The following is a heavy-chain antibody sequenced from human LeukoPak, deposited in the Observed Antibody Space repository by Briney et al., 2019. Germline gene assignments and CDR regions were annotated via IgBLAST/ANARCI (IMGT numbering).Heavy chain of an antibody. Sequence: TGGSLRLSCAASGFTFSSYWMSWVRQAPGKGLEWVANIKQDGSEKYYVDSVKGRFTISRDNAKNSLYLQMNSLRAEDTAVYYCPRDKKVVVAATVFDYWGQGTLVTVSS. CDR3: PRDKKVVVAATVFDY. CDR2: IKQDGSEK. J-gene: IGHJ4*02. V-gene: IGHV3-7*01. CDR1: GFTFSSYW. D-gene: IGHD2-15*01.